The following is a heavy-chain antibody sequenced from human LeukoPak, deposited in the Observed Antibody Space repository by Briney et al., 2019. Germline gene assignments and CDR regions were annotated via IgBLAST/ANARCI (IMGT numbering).Heavy chain of an antibody. Sequence: ASVKVSCKASGYTFTDFFFHWVRPAPGQGLEWVGWIDPNSGDTNYAQKFQGRVTMTRDTSISTAYMDLTRLRSDDTAVYFCARRSSVVSSLYYWGQGTLVTVSS. J-gene: IGHJ4*02. V-gene: IGHV1-2*02. CDR2: IDPNSGDT. CDR1: GYTFTDFF. CDR3: ARRSSVVSSLYY. D-gene: IGHD3-16*02.